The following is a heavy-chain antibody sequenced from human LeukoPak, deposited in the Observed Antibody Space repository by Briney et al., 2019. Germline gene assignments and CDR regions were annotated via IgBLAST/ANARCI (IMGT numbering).Heavy chain of an antibody. D-gene: IGHD1-1*01. J-gene: IGHJ4*02. CDR3: AKDRSWIIDAWFDY. Sequence: GGSLRLSCAASGFTFSTYSMTWVRQAPGKGLEWVSTISGSGGSTYYADSVKGRFTISRDNSKNTLYLQMNSLRAEDTAVYYCAKDRSWIIDAWFDYWGQGTRVTVSS. CDR2: ISGSGGST. CDR1: GFTFSTYS. V-gene: IGHV3-23*01.